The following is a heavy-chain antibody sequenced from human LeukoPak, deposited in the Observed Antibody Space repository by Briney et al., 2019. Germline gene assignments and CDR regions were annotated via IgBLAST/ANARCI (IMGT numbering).Heavy chain of an antibody. CDR3: AKSGWEYFDY. J-gene: IGHJ4*02. D-gene: IGHD1-26*01. CDR2: ISGSGGST. Sequence: GGSLRLSCAASGFTVSSNYMSWVRQAPGKGLEWVSAISGSGGSTYYADSVKGRFTISRDNSKNTLYLQMNSLRAEDTAVYYCAKSGWEYFDYWGQGTLVTVSS. CDR1: GFTVSSNY. V-gene: IGHV3-23*01.